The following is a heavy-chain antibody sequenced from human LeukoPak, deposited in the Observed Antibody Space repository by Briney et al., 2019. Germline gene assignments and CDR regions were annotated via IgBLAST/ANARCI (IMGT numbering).Heavy chain of an antibody. CDR2: ISSGSSSI. D-gene: IGHD1-26*01. V-gene: IGHV3-21*01. CDR1: GLTINSYP. J-gene: IGHJ4*02. CDR3: ARAWYSWGYYFDY. Sequence: PGGSLRLSCAASGLTINSYPMIWVRQAPGKGLEWLSFISSGSSSIYYADSVKGRITISRDNAKNSLYLQMNSLRAEDTAVYYCARAWYSWGYYFDYWGQGTLVTVSS.